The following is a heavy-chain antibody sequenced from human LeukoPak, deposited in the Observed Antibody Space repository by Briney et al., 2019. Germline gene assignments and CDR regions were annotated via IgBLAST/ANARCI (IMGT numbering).Heavy chain of an antibody. Sequence: GGSLRLSCAASGFTFSGYAMAWVRQTPGKGLEWVSAITGSGDATYYTDSVKGRFTISRDNSKNTLYLQMNSLRAEDTALYYCAKSGARWSHFDSWGPGTLVTVSS. CDR3: AKSGARWSHFDS. CDR1: GFTFSGYA. J-gene: IGHJ4*02. D-gene: IGHD3-3*01. V-gene: IGHV3-23*01. CDR2: ITGSGDAT.